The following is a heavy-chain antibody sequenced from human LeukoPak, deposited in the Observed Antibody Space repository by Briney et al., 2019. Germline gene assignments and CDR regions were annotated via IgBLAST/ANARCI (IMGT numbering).Heavy chain of an antibody. CDR1: GGSISSYY. CDR3: ARERIAYYDSSGYYFN. D-gene: IGHD3-22*01. CDR2: IYYSGST. V-gene: IGHV4-59*01. Sequence: SETLSLTCTISGGSISSYYWSWIRQPPGKGLEWIGYIYYSGSTNYNPSLKSRVTISVDTSKNQFSLKLSSVTAADTAVYYCARERIAYYDSSGYYFNWGQGTLVTVSS. J-gene: IGHJ4*02.